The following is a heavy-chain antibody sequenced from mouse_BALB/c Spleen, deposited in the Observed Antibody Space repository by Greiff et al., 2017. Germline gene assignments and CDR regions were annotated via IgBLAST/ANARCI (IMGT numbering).Heavy chain of an antibody. CDR2: INPSSGYT. D-gene: IGHD2-4*01. J-gene: IGHJ4*01. V-gene: IGHV1-4*01. CDR3: ATIYYDYDPYYAMDY. Sequence: VQLQESGAELARPGASVTMSCKASGYTFTSYTMHWVKQRPGQGLEWIGYINPSSGYTNYNQKFKDKATLTADKSSSTAYMQLSSLTSEDSAVYYCATIYYDYDPYYAMDYWGQGTSVTVSS. CDR1: GYTFTSYT.